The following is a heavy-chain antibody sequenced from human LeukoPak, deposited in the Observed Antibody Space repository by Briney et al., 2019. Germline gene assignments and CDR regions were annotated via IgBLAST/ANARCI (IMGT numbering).Heavy chain of an antibody. V-gene: IGHV3-9*01. CDR3: AKDTEPGIAVAGYFDY. D-gene: IGHD6-19*01. J-gene: IGHJ4*02. Sequence: GGSLRLSCAASGFTFGDYAMHWVRQAPGKGLEWVSGISWNSGSIGYADSVKGRFTISRDNAKNSLYLQMNSLRAEDTALYYCAKDTEPGIAVAGYFDYWGQGTLVTVSS. CDR1: GFTFGDYA. CDR2: ISWNSGSI.